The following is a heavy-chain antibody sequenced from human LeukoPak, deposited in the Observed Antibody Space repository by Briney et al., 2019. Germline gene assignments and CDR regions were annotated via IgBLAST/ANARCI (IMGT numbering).Heavy chain of an antibody. CDR1: GGSISSYY. Sequence: SETLSLTCTVSGGSISSYYWSWIRQPPGKGLEWIGYIYYSGSTNYNPSLKSRVTISVDTSKNQFSLKLCSVTAADTAVYYCARETTNIVGATDYWGQGTLVTVSS. D-gene: IGHD1-26*01. CDR3: ARETTNIVGATDY. V-gene: IGHV4-59*01. CDR2: IYYSGST. J-gene: IGHJ4*02.